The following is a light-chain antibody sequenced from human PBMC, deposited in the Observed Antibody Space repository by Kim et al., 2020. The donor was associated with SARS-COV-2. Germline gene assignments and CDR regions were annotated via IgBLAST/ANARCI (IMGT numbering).Light chain of an antibody. J-gene: IGLJ3*02. CDR3: AAWDDSLNGWV. Sequence: GQSVTITCSGTSSNIGRKPVNCDQRRPRTAPKLLSFSDKQRPSGVPDRFSGSKSGTSASLAISGLQSEDEADYYCAAWDDSLNGWVFGGGTQLTVL. CDR2: SDK. CDR1: SSNIGRKP. V-gene: IGLV1-44*01.